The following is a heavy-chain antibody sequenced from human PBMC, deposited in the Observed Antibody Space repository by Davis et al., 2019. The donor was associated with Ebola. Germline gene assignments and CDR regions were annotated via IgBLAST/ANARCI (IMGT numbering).Heavy chain of an antibody. V-gene: IGHV3-11*04. Sequence: GGSLRLSCAASGFTFSDYYMSWIRQAPGKGLEWVSYISSSGSTIYYADSVKGRFTISRDNSKNTLHLQMNGLRAEDTAVYYCARRTTRITNAFDIWGQGTMVTVSS. CDR1: GFTFSDYY. J-gene: IGHJ3*02. D-gene: IGHD1-14*01. CDR2: ISSSGSTI. CDR3: ARRTTRITNAFDI.